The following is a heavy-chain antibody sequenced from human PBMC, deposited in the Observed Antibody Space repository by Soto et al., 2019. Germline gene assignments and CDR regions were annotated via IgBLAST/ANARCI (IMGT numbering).Heavy chain of an antibody. CDR2: IYYRGTT. D-gene: IGHD4-17*01. CDR1: GGSFSGYF. CDR3: ARDYGDYQFDY. J-gene: IGHJ4*02. V-gene: IGHV4-34*01. Sequence: PSETLSLTCAVYGGSFSGYFWNWIRQTPGKGLEWIGNIYYRGTTYYNPSLKSRVTISVDTSKNQFSLKLASVTAADTAVYYCARDYGDYQFDYWGQGTLVTVSS.